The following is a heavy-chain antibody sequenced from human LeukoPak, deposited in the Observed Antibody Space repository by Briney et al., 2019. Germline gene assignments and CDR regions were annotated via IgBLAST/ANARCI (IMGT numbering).Heavy chain of an antibody. CDR1: GFTFSSYG. CDR2: IRYDGSNK. Sequence: GGSLRLSCAASGFTFSSYGMHWVRQAPGKGLEWVAFIRYDGSNKYYADSVKGRFTISRDNSKNTLYLQMNSLRAEDTAVYYCASQTNYYYYYMDVWGKGTTVTVSS. D-gene: IGHD4-11*01. CDR3: ASQTNYYYYYMDV. J-gene: IGHJ6*03. V-gene: IGHV3-30*02.